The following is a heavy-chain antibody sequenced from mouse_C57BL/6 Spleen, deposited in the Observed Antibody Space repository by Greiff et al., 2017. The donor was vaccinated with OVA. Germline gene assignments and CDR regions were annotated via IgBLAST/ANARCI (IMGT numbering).Heavy chain of an antibody. CDR1: GYTFTSYW. V-gene: IGHV1-52*01. CDR2: IDPSDSET. D-gene: IGHD1-1*01. J-gene: IGHJ2*01. Sequence: VKLQQPGAELVRPGSSVKLSCKASGYTFTSYWMHWVKQRPIQGLEWIGNIDPSDSETHYNQKFKDKATLTVDKSSSTAYMQLSSLTSEDSAVYYCARWDRYYYGLDYWGQGTTLTVSS. CDR3: ARWDRYYYGLDY.